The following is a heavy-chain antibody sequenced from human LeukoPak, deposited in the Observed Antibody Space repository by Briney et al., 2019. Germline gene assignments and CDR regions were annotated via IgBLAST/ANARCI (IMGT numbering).Heavy chain of an antibody. CDR2: IKSKTDGGTT. J-gene: IGHJ6*03. V-gene: IGHV3-15*01. CDR1: GFTFSNAW. CDR3: TTDSASLNPAAMGEGYYYYYMDV. D-gene: IGHD2-2*01. Sequence: GGSLRLSCAASGFTFSNAWMSWVRQAPGKGLEWVGRIKSKTDGGTTDYAAPVKGSFTISRDDSKNTLYLQMNSLKTEDTAVYYCTTDSASLNPAAMGEGYYYYYMDVWGKGTTVTVSS.